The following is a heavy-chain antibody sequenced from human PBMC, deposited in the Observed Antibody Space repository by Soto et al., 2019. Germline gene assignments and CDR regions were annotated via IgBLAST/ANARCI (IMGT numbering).Heavy chain of an antibody. CDR1: GFTFSTYG. CDR3: AKGQHCSSTSCYFYHYGMDV. D-gene: IGHD2-2*01. CDR2: ISYDGKNK. V-gene: IGHV3-30*18. Sequence: QVQLVESGGGVVQPGRSLRLPCVASGFTFSTYGMHWVRQAPGKGLEWVAVISYDGKNKYYADSVKGRLTISRDNSKNTVYLQMSRLRGEDTAVYYCAKGQHCSSTSCYFYHYGMDVWGQGTTVAVSS. J-gene: IGHJ6*02.